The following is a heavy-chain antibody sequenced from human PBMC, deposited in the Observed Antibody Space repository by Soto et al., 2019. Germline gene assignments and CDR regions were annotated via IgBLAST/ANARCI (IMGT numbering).Heavy chain of an antibody. CDR2: INHSGTA. CDR1: GGSLSGYY. D-gene: IGHD3-9*01. J-gene: IGHJ6*03. V-gene: IGHV4-34*01. Sequence: AETLSLTCAVYGGSLSGYYWSWVRQSPGKGPEWIGEINHSGTANYNPSLKTRVTISADASKHQFSLTLTSVTAADSATYYCASYHFLALGTGSRHYMDVWSRGTPVSVSS. CDR3: ASYHFLALGTGSRHYMDV.